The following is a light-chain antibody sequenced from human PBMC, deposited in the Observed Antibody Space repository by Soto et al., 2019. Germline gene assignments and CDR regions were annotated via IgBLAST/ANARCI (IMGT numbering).Light chain of an antibody. CDR1: RSISSW. CDR3: QQDNSYPLT. V-gene: IGKV1-5*03. Sequence: DVQMTQSPSTLSASVGDRVTIACRASRSISSWLAWYQQKPGKAPKLLIYKASTLESGVPSNFSGSGSGTEFTLTISSLQPEDFATYYCQQDNSYPLTFGEGTRVDVK. CDR2: KAS. J-gene: IGKJ1*01.